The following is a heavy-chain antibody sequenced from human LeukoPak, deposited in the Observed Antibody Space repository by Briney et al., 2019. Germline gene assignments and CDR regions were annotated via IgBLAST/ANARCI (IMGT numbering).Heavy chain of an antibody. CDR2: NYHSGGT. CDR3: ARVSARLVLYYYYYMVV. CDR1: GYSISSGYY. Sequence: SDTVSLTCNVSGYSISSGYYRGLIRPPPRKGLEWIWSNYHSGGTYYNPSLKSRVTITVDTSKNQFSLKLSSVTAADTAVYYCARVSARLVLYYYYYMVVWGKGTTVTVSS. D-gene: IGHD6-13*01. J-gene: IGHJ6*03. V-gene: IGHV4-38-2*02.